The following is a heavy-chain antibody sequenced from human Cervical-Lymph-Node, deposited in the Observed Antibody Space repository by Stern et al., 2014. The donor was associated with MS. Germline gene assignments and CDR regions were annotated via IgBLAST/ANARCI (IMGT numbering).Heavy chain of an antibody. CDR3: ARQRYFDY. Sequence: EVQLVQSGPEVKRPGESLKISCQASGYTFTSYWIGWVRQMPGKGLEWIAIIFPGGSDIRYSPSFQGQVTISADKSSSTAYWQWNNLKASDTAIYYCARQRYFDYWGQGTLVTVSS. CDR2: IFPGGSDI. J-gene: IGHJ4*02. CDR1: GYTFTSYW. V-gene: IGHV5-51*01.